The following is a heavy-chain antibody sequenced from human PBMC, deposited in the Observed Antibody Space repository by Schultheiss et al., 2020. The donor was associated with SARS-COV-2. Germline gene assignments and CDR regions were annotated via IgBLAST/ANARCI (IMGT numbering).Heavy chain of an antibody. CDR1: GFTVSSNY. Sequence: GGSLRLSCAASGFTVSSNYMSWVRQAPGKGLEWVSVIYSGGSTYYADSVKGRFTISRDNSKNTLYLQMNSLKTEDTAVYYCAREPRGQYHFDHWGQGALVTVSS. V-gene: IGHV3-53*01. CDR2: IYSGGST. J-gene: IGHJ4*02. CDR3: AREPRGQYHFDH. D-gene: IGHD2-2*01.